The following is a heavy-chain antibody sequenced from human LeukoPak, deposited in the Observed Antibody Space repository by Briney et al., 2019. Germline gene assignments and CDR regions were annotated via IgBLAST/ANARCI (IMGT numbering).Heavy chain of an antibody. J-gene: IGHJ4*02. CDR1: GFTFSSYD. Sequence: GGALRLSCAASGFTFSSYDMHWVRQATGKGLEWVSAIGTAGDTYYPGSVKGRFTISRENAKNSLYLQMNSLRAGDTAVYYCARGRTYYDILTGYSSPPDLVDYWGQGTLVTVSS. V-gene: IGHV3-13*01. CDR3: ARGRTYYDILTGYSSPPDLVDY. CDR2: IGTAGDT. D-gene: IGHD3-9*01.